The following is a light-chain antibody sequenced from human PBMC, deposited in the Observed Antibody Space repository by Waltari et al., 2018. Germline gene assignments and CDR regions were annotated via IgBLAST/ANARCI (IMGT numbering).Light chain of an antibody. Sequence: ETVLTQSPGTLSLSPGERATLSCRASQSVSSSYLAWYQQKPDQAPRLLIYGASTRATGIPDRFSGSGAGTDFTLTISRLEPEDFAVYWCQQYGTSPYTFGQGTKLEIK. J-gene: IGKJ2*01. CDR3: QQYGTSPYT. V-gene: IGKV3-20*01. CDR2: GAS. CDR1: QSVSSSY.